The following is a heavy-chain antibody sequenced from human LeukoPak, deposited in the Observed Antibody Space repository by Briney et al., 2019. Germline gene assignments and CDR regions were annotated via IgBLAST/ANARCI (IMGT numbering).Heavy chain of an antibody. J-gene: IGHJ4*02. V-gene: IGHV4-34*01. CDR1: GGSFSGYY. D-gene: IGHD6-13*01. Sequence: SETLSLTCAVYGGSFSGYYWSWIRQPPGKGLEWIGEINHSGSTNYNPSLKSRVTISVDTSKNQFSLKLSSVTAADTAVYYCARDSRGESYFDYWGQGTLVTVSS. CDR3: ARDSRGESYFDY. CDR2: INHSGST.